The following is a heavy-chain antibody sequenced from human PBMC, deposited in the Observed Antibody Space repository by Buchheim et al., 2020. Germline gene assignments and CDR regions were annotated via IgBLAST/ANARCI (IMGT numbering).Heavy chain of an antibody. CDR2: ISHTGNI. D-gene: IGHD6-19*01. CDR1: GGSISSSSYY. CDR3: ASLGLSVPGAP. J-gene: IGHJ5*02. Sequence: QLQLQESGPGLVKPSETLSLTCTVSGGSISSSSYYWGWIRQPPGKGLEWIGQISHTGNINYNPSLKSRVAISLDKSKNHFYLNLSSVTAADTAVYYCASLGLSVPGAPWGQGTL. V-gene: IGHV4-39*07.